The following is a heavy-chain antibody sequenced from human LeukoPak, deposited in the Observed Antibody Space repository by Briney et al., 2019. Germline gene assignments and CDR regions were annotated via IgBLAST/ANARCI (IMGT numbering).Heavy chain of an antibody. CDR3: ARNIWRLDS. V-gene: IGHV4-59*08. J-gene: IGHJ5*01. Sequence: SETLSLTCTVSGGSISSYYWSWIRQPPGKGLEWIGYINYSGSTNYNPSLNSRVAITVDTSSNPFSLKVTFVTAADTAVYYCARNIWRLDSSGQGTLVTVSS. D-gene: IGHD1-1*01. CDR1: GGSISSYY. CDR2: INYSGST.